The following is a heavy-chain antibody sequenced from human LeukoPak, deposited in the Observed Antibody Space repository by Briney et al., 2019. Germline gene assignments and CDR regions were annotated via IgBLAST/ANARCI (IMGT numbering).Heavy chain of an antibody. CDR1: GFPFSTFG. V-gene: IGHV3-30*18. Sequence: GRPQRLLCAASGFPFSTFGMHWVRQAPGKGLEWVAAIAYDGSVKYYPDSLKGRLTISRDNSKNTLYLQMNSLRTEDTAVYSCAKDRTVVGATSFDYWGLGTLVTVSS. CDR2: IAYDGSVK. D-gene: IGHD1-26*01. J-gene: IGHJ4*02. CDR3: AKDRTVVGATSFDY.